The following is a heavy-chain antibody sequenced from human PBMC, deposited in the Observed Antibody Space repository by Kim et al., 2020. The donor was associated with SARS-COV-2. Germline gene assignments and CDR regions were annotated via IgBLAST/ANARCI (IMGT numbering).Heavy chain of an antibody. Sequence: SETLSLTCTVSGGSISSSSYYWGWIRQPPGKGLEWIGSIYYSGSTYYNPSLKSRVTISVDTSKNQFSLKLSSVTAADTAVYYCARQQSEYCSGGSCYYFDYWGQGTLVTVSS. CDR3: ARQQSEYCSGGSCYYFDY. D-gene: IGHD2-15*01. CDR1: GGSISSSSYY. J-gene: IGHJ4*02. CDR2: IYYSGST. V-gene: IGHV4-39*01.